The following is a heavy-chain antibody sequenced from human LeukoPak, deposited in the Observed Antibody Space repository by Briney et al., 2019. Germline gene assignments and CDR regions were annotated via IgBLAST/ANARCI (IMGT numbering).Heavy chain of an antibody. Sequence: ASVKVSCKASGYTFTGYYMHWVRQAPGQGLEWMGWINPNSGGTNYAQKFQGRVTMTRDTSISTAYMELSRLRSDDTAVYYCARAGGSGSYYLFHFDYWGQGTLVTVSS. CDR2: INPNSGGT. CDR3: ARAGGSGSYYLFHFDY. D-gene: IGHD3-10*01. J-gene: IGHJ4*02. V-gene: IGHV1-2*02. CDR1: GYTFTGYY.